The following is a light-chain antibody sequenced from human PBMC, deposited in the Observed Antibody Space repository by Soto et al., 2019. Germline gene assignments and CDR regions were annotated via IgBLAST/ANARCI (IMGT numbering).Light chain of an antibody. CDR2: HVS. Sequence: QPVLTQPASVSGSPGQSITISCTGTSSDVGAYTYVSWYQQHPGKVPKLMIYHVSNRPSGVSNRFSGSKSGNTASLTISGLQAEDEADYYCSSYTSSSTVVFGGGTKVTVL. CDR3: SSYTSSSTVV. J-gene: IGLJ2*01. CDR1: SSDVGAYTY. V-gene: IGLV2-14*03.